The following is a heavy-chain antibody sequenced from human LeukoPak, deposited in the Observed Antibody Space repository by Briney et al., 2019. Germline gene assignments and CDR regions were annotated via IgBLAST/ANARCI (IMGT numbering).Heavy chain of an antibody. D-gene: IGHD3-10*01. Sequence: AASVKVSCKASGYTFTSNYMHWVRQAPGQGLEWMGIINPSGGSTSYAQKFQGRVTMTRDTSTSTVYMELSSLRSEDTAVYYCARDHEYYYGSGSYYPGGCDYWGQGTLVTVSS. V-gene: IGHV1-46*01. CDR3: ARDHEYYYGSGSYYPGGCDY. CDR1: GYTFTSNY. J-gene: IGHJ4*02. CDR2: INPSGGST.